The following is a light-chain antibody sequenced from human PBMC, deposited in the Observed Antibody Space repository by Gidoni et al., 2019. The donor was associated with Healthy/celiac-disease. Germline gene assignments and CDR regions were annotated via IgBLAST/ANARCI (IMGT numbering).Light chain of an antibody. CDR3: QQSYSTPWT. V-gene: IGKV1-39*01. CDR2: AAS. J-gene: IGKJ1*01. CDR1: QSISSY. Sequence: TQMTHSPSSLSASVGDRVTITCRASQSISSYLNWYQQKPGKAPKLLIYAASNLQSGVPSRFSGSGSGTDFTLTISSLQPEDFATYYCQQSYSTPWTFGQGTRVEIK.